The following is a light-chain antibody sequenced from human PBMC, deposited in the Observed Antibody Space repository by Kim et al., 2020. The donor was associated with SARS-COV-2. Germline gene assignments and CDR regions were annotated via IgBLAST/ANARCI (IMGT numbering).Light chain of an antibody. Sequence: EIVMTQSPATLSVSPGERATLSCRASQSVSSNLAWYHQKPGQAPRLLIYGASTRATGIPARFSGSGSGTEFTLTITSLQSEDFAVYYCQQYYNWPPLTFGGGTKVDIK. V-gene: IGKV3-15*01. CDR2: GAS. CDR1: QSVSSN. CDR3: QQYYNWPPLT. J-gene: IGKJ4*01.